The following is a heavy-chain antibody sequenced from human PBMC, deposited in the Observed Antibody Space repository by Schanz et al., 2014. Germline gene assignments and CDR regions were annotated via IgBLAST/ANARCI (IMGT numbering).Heavy chain of an antibody. CDR3: ARESPFGGDCFSH. V-gene: IGHV3-30*04. J-gene: IGHJ4*02. Sequence: QVQLVESGGGVVQPGRSVRLSCAASGFTFSRYAMHWVRQAPGKGLEWVAVISNDGSDEHYADSVKGRFTISRDNSKNTLSLQMNSLRAEDTAVYYCARESPFGGDCFSHWGQGTLVTVSS. CDR2: ISNDGSDE. CDR1: GFTFSRYA. D-gene: IGHD2-21*01.